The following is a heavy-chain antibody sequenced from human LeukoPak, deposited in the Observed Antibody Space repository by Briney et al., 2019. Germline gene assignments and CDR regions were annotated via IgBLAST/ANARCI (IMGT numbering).Heavy chain of an antibody. CDR2: IKEDGSES. V-gene: IGHV3-7*01. D-gene: IGHD6-13*01. CDR1: GFNFGEFW. CDR3: AREGVVWSSSWYPYFDY. Sequence: EGSLRLSCAASGFNFGEFWMAWVRQTPGMGLEWVADIKEDGSESFYVDSVKGRFTISRDNAKNSLYLQMNSLRAEDTAVYYCAREGVVWSSSWYPYFDYWGQGTLVTVSS. J-gene: IGHJ4*02.